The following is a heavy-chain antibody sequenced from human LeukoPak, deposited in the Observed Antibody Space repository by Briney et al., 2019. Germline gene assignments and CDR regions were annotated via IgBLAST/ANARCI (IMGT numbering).Heavy chain of an antibody. J-gene: IGHJ4*02. Sequence: SVKVSCKASGYTFTGYYMHWVRQAPGQGLEWMGGIIPIFGTANYAQKFQSRVTITADKSTSTAYMELSSLRSEDTAVYYCARLPYSSGWFFDYWGQGTLVTVSS. CDR3: ARLPYSSGWFFDY. CDR2: IIPIFGTA. D-gene: IGHD6-19*01. CDR1: GYTFTGYY. V-gene: IGHV1-69*06.